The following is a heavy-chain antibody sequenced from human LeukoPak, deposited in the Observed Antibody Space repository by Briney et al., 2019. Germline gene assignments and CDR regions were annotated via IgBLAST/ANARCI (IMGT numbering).Heavy chain of an antibody. CDR2: IIPIFGTA. CDR3: ARVSVGIHRYYFDY. D-gene: IGHD1-14*01. V-gene: IGHV1-69*05. Sequence: GSSVKVSCKASGGTFSSYAISWVRQAPGQGLEWMGGIIPIFGTANYAQKFQGRVTITTDESTSTAYMELNSLRAEDTAVYYCARVSVGIHRYYFDYWGQGTLVTVSS. CDR1: GGTFSSYA. J-gene: IGHJ4*02.